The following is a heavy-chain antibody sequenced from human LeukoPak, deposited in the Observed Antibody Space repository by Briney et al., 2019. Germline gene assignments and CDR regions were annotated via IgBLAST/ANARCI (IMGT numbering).Heavy chain of an antibody. D-gene: IGHD3-10*01. J-gene: IGHJ3*01. CDR3: ARSFLWFPEGF. CDR2: ISASGST. Sequence: GGSLRLSCAASGFSFTNYAMSWVRQAPGKGLEWVSHISASGSTYYSDSVQGRFTVSRDNSRNTLFLQMNSLRAEDTAIYYCARSFLWFPEGFRGQGTMVTVSS. V-gene: IGHV3-23*01. CDR1: GFSFTNYA.